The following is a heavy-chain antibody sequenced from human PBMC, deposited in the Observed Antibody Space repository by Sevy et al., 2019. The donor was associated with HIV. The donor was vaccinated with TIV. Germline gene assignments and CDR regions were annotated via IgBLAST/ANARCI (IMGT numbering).Heavy chain of an antibody. CDR3: ARGVSDWGSNYYYGMDV. V-gene: IGHV1-8*01. J-gene: IGHJ6*02. CDR2: MNPNSGNT. D-gene: IGHD7-27*01. Sequence: ASVKVSCKASGYTFTSYDINWVRQATGQGLEWMGWMNPNSGNTGYAQKFQGRVTMTRNTSISTAYMELSSLRSEDTAAYYCARGVSDWGSNYYYGMDVWGQGTTVTVSS. CDR1: GYTFTSYD.